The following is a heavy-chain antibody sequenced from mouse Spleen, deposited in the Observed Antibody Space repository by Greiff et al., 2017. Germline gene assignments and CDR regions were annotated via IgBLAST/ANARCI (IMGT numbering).Heavy chain of an antibody. V-gene: IGHV14-4*01. CDR1: GFNIKDDY. J-gene: IGHJ4*01. D-gene: IGHD1-1*01. CDR3: TLHYYGSSYYAMDY. Sequence: EVQGVESGAELVRPGASVKLSCTASGFNIKDDYMHWVKQRPEQGLEWIGWIDPENGDTEYASKFQGKATITADTSSNTAYLQLSSLTSEDTAVYYCTLHYYGSSYYAMDYWGQGTSVTVSS. CDR2: IDPENGDT.